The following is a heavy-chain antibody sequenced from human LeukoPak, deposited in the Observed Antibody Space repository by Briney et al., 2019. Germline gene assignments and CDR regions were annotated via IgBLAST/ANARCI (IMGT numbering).Heavy chain of an antibody. CDR1: GGSISSSSYY. CDR2: IYYSGST. Sequence: SETLSLTCTVSGGSISSSSYYWGWIRQPPGKGLEWIGSIYYSGSTYYNPPLKSRVTISVDTSKNQFSLKLSSVTAADTAVYYCARPYYYGSGSAAAFDIWGQGTMVTVSS. D-gene: IGHD3-10*01. CDR3: ARPYYYGSGSAAAFDI. V-gene: IGHV4-39*01. J-gene: IGHJ3*02.